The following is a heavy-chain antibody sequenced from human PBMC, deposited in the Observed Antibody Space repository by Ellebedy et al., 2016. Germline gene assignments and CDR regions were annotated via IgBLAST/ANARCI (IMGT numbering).Heavy chain of an antibody. V-gene: IGHV1-18*01. Sequence: LQDRVTMTTDTYTSTAYMELRSLRSDDTAVYYCARGGDYVGYFDYWGQGTLVTVSS. CDR3: ARGGDYVGYFDY. D-gene: IGHD4-17*01. J-gene: IGHJ4*02.